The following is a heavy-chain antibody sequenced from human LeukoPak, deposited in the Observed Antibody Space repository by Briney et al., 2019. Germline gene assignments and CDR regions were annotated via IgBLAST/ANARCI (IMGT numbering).Heavy chain of an antibody. Sequence: PGRSLRLSCAASGFTFDDYAMHWVRQAPGKGLEWVSGISWNSGSIGYADSVKGRFTISRDNAKNSLYLQMNSLRAEDTALYYCAKDVGATLSYFDYWGQGTLVTVSS. CDR3: AKDVGATLSYFDY. V-gene: IGHV3-9*01. D-gene: IGHD1-26*01. J-gene: IGHJ4*02. CDR1: GFTFDDYA. CDR2: ISWNSGSI.